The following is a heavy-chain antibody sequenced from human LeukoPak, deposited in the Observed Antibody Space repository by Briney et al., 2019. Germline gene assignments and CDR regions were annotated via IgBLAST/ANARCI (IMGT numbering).Heavy chain of an antibody. CDR2: ISSGSSYI. V-gene: IGHV3-21*01. D-gene: IGHD2-15*01. J-gene: IGHJ4*02. CDR3: AKYCSGGSCYDY. Sequence: GGSLRLSCAASGFTFSSYSMNWVRQAPGKGLEWVSSISSGSSYIYYADSVKGRFTISRDNAKISLYLQMNSLRAEDTAVYYCAKYCSGGSCYDYWGQGTLVTVSS. CDR1: GFTFSSYS.